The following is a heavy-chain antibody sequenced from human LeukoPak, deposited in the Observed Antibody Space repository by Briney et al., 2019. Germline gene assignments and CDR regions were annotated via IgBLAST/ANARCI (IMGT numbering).Heavy chain of an antibody. D-gene: IGHD3-22*01. CDR3: AREAYYDSSGYYDAFDI. Sequence: GGSLRLSCAASGFTFSSYSMNWVRQAPGKGLEWVPYISSSSSTIYYADSLKGRFTISRDNAKNSLYLQMNSLRAEDTAVYYCAREAYYDSSGYYDAFDIWGQGTMVTVSS. J-gene: IGHJ3*02. CDR2: ISSSSSTI. V-gene: IGHV3-48*01. CDR1: GFTFSSYS.